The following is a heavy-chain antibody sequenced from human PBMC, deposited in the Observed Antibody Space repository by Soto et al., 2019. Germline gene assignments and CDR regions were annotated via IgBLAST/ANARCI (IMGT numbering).Heavy chain of an antibody. CDR3: ARTLSSSAENWFDP. CDR2: TYYRSKWYN. CDR1: GDSVSSNSAA. V-gene: IGHV6-1*01. J-gene: IGHJ5*02. D-gene: IGHD6-6*01. Sequence: PSQTVSLTCAISGDSVSSNSAAWNWIRQSPSRGLEWLGRTYYRSKWYNDYAVSVKSRITINPDTSKNQFSLQLNSVTPEDAAVYFCARTLSSSAENWFDPWGQGTLVTVSS.